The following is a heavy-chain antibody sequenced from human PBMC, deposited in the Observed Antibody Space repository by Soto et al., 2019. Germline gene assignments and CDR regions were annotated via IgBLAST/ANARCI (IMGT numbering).Heavy chain of an antibody. Sequence: GRSLSLHSASSGFAFTNYSMHWVRQAPGKGLEWVSLVSATAGTTYYTDSVKGRFTISRDNSRNTVYLQMNSLRADDTAVYYCAKDRLAGGFDYWGQGTLVTVSS. J-gene: IGHJ4*02. CDR1: GFAFTNYS. CDR3: AKDRLAGGFDY. CDR2: VSATAGTT. V-gene: IGHV3-23*01. D-gene: IGHD3-16*01.